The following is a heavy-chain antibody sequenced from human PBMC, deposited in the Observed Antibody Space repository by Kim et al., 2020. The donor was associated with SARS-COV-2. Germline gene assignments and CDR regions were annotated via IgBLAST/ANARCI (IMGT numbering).Heavy chain of an antibody. V-gene: IGHV3-23*01. J-gene: IGHJ4*02. D-gene: IGHD6-6*01. Sequence: VKGRLTISRDNTKNTLNLQMNSMRAEDTAVYYCAKDHAASIAARMNYFDYWGQGTLVTVSS. CDR3: AKDHAASIAARMNYFDY.